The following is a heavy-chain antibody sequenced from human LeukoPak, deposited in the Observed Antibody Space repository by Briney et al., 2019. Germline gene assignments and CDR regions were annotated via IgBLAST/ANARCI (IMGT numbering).Heavy chain of an antibody. CDR2: ISGSGGST. Sequence: GGSLRLSCAASGFTFSSYAMSWVRRAPGKGLEWVSAISGSGGSTYYADSVKGRFTISRDNSKNTLYLQMNSLRAEDTAVYYCATLAHDYVWGSPDYWGQGTLVTVSS. J-gene: IGHJ4*02. CDR1: GFTFSSYA. D-gene: IGHD3-16*01. V-gene: IGHV3-23*01. CDR3: ATLAHDYVWGSPDY.